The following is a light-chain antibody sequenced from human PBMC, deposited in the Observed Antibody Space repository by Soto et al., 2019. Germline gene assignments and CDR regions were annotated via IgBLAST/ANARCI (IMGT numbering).Light chain of an antibody. V-gene: IGKV2-28*01. CDR2: LGS. J-gene: IGKJ5*01. CDR3: MQALQTPIT. CDR1: QSLLYSSNNKNF. Sequence: DIVMTQSPDALAVSLGERATINCKSSQSLLYSSNNKNFLAWYLQKPGQSPQLLIYLGSNRASGVPDRFSGSGSGTDFTLKISRVEAEDVGVYYCMQALQTPITFGQGTRLEI.